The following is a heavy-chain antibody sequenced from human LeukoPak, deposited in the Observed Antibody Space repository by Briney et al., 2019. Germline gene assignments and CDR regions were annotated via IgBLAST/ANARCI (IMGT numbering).Heavy chain of an antibody. J-gene: IGHJ6*03. CDR1: GGSISSYY. CDR2: IYYSGST. V-gene: IGHV4-59*01. CDR3: ARGESGWYKDYYYYYYMDV. D-gene: IGHD6-19*01. Sequence: SETLSLTCTVSGGSISSYYWSWIRQPPGKGLEWIGYIYYSGSTNYNPSLKSRVTISVDTSKNQFSLKLSSVTAADTAVYYCARGESGWYKDYYYYYYMDVWGKGTTVTISS.